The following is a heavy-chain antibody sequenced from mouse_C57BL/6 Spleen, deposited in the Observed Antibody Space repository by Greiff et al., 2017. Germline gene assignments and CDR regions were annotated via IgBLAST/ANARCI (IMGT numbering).Heavy chain of an antibody. V-gene: IGHV1-18*01. CDR3: AREGYYYGSSLDY. J-gene: IGHJ2*01. Sequence: VQLQQSGPELVKPGASVKIPCKASGYTFTNYNMDWVKQSHGKSLEWIGDINPNNGGTIYNQKFKGKATLTVDKSSSTAYMELRSLTSEDTSVYYCAREGYYYGSSLDYWGQGTTLTVAS. CDR1: GYTFTNYN. D-gene: IGHD1-1*01. CDR2: INPNNGGT.